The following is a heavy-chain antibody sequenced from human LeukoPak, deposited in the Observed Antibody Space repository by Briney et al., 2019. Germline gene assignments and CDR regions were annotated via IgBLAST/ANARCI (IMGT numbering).Heavy chain of an antibody. CDR1: GGSFSGYY. CDR3: ARDLRIRGAVDY. CDR2: INHSGST. Sequence: KPSETLSLTCAVYGGSFSGYYWSWIRQPPGKGLEWIGEINHSGSTNYNPSLKSRVTISVDTSKSQFSLKLSSVTAADTAVYYCARDLRIRGAVDYWGQGTLVTVSS. D-gene: IGHD1-26*01. V-gene: IGHV4-34*01. J-gene: IGHJ4*02.